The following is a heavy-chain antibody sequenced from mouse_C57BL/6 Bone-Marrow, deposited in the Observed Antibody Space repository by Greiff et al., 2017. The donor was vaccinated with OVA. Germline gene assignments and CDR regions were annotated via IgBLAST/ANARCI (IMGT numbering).Heavy chain of an antibody. J-gene: IGHJ1*03. Sequence: QVQLQQPGTELVKPGASVKLSCKASGYTFTSYWMHWVKQRPGQGLEWIGNINPSNGGTNYNEKFKSKATLTVDKSSSTAYMQLSSLTSEDSAVYYGASYYYGSSYKDFDVWGTGTTVTVSS. CDR3: ASYYYGSSYKDFDV. CDR2: INPSNGGT. V-gene: IGHV1-53*01. CDR1: GYTFTSYW. D-gene: IGHD1-1*01.